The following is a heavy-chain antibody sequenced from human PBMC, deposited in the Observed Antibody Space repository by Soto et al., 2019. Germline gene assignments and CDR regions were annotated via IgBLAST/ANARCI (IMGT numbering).Heavy chain of an antibody. Sequence: EVQLVESGGGLVQPGGSLRLSCEASGFSFSSHWMHWVRQAPGKGLVWVSRIYTDGSRADYADSVKGRFTISRDNAKNTAYLQLNGLGAEHTAVYYCARGARNYYYFDYWGQGTLVTVSS. CDR2: IYTDGSRA. CDR3: ARGARNYYYFDY. CDR1: GFSFSSHW. V-gene: IGHV3-74*01. D-gene: IGHD1-7*01. J-gene: IGHJ4*02.